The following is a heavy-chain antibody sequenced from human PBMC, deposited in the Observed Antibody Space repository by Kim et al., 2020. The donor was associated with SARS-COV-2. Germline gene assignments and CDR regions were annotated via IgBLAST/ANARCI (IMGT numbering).Heavy chain of an antibody. J-gene: IGHJ4*02. CDR2: IWYDGSNK. V-gene: IGHV3-33*01. D-gene: IGHD3-9*01. CDR1: GFTFRNYG. Sequence: GGSLRLSCAGSGFTFRNYGIHWVRQAPGKGLEWVAIIWYDGSNKYYADSVKGRFTISRDNSKDTVYLQMSSLRAEDTAIYYYARGDGSGSSYFDLWGQGTLVTVTS. CDR3: ARGDGSGSSYFDL.